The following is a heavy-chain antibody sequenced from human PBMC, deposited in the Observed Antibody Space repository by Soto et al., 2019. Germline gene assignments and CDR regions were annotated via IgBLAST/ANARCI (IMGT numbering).Heavy chain of an antibody. D-gene: IGHD5-18*01. Sequence: SETLSLTCTVSGGSISSYYWSWIRQPPGKGLEWIGYIYYRGSTNYNPSLKSRVTISVDTSKNQFSLKLSSVTAADTAVYYCARGAAMAHFDYWGQGTLVTVSS. V-gene: IGHV4-59*01. J-gene: IGHJ4*02. CDR3: ARGAAMAHFDY. CDR1: GGSISSYY. CDR2: IYYRGST.